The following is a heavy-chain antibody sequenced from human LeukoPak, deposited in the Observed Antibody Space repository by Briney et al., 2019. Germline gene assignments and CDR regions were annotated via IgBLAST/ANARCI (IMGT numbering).Heavy chain of an antibody. D-gene: IGHD5-24*01. CDR1: GFTFSSYA. CDR3: AKSVEMATSWYFDL. V-gene: IGHV3-23*01. CDR2: ISGSGGST. J-gene: IGHJ2*01. Sequence: GGSLRLSCATSGFTFSSYAMSWVRQAPGKGLEWVSAISGSGGSTYYADSVKGRFTISRDNSKNTLYLQMNSLRAEDTAVYYCAKSVEMATSWYFDLWGRGTLVTVSS.